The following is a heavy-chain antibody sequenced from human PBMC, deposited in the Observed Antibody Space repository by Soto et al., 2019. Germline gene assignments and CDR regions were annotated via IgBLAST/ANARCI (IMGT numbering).Heavy chain of an antibody. V-gene: IGHV3-13*01. CDR1: GFTFSSYD. J-gene: IGHJ6*03. Sequence: GGSLRLSCAASGFTFSSYDMHWVRQATGKGLEWVSAIGTAGDTYYPGSVKGRFTISRENAKNSLYLQMNSLRAGDTAVYYCARAPEGDYGDYYYMDVWGKGTTVTVSS. D-gene: IGHD4-17*01. CDR3: ARAPEGDYGDYYYMDV. CDR2: IGTAGDT.